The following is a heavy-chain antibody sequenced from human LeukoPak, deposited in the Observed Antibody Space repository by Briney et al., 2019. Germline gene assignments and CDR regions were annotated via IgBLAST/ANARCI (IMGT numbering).Heavy chain of an antibody. D-gene: IGHD2-2*01. CDR2: IYYSGST. Sequence: SETLSLTCTVSGGSISSYYWSWIRQPPGKGLEWIGYIYYSGSTNYNPSLKSRVTISVDTTKNQFSLKLSSVTAADTAVYYCARLSYCSSTSCWNRYFDYWGQGTLVTVSS. CDR3: ARLSYCSSTSCWNRYFDY. V-gene: IGHV4-59*12. J-gene: IGHJ4*02. CDR1: GGSISSYY.